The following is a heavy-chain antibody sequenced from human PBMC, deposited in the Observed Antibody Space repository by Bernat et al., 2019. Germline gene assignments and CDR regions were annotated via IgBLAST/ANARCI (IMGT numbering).Heavy chain of an antibody. J-gene: IGHJ2*01. CDR2: IYHDASNK. CDR3: ARHINSLIEGYFDL. D-gene: IGHD2/OR15-2a*01. Sequence: QVQLVESGGGVVQPGRSLRLSCAASGFTFSSYGMHWVRQAPGKGLEWVAVIYHDASNKYYSDFVKDRFTISRDDSKNTLYLQMNSLRPEDTAVYSCARHINSLIEGYFDLWGPGTLVTVSS. CDR1: GFTFSSYG. V-gene: IGHV3-33*01.